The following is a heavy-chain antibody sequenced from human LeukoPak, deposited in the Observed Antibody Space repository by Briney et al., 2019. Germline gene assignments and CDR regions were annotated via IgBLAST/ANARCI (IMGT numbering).Heavy chain of an antibody. CDR1: GGSFSGYY. CDR3: AGEFGYYGMDV. V-gene: IGHV4-34*01. J-gene: IGHJ6*02. D-gene: IGHD4-17*01. CDR2: INHSGST. Sequence: SETLSLTCAVYGGSFSGYYWSWIRQPPGKGLEWIGEINHSGSTNYNPSLKSRVTISVDTSKNQFSLKLSSVTAADTAVYYCAGEFGYYGMDVWGQGTTVTVSS.